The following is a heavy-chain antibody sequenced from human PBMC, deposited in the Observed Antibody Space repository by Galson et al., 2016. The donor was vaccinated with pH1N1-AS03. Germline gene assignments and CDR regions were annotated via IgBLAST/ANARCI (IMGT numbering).Heavy chain of an antibody. CDR2: ISGSGGHI. D-gene: IGHD5-18*01. Sequence: SLRLSCAAPGFTFNNYAMSWVRQAPGKGLEWVSVISGSGGHIYYADSVRGRFTISRDNSKNTVYLQMNSLRAEDTAVFYCAKHVETGIRTMTVWGQGTTVIVSS. J-gene: IGHJ6*02. CDR3: AKHVETGIRTMTV. CDR1: GFTFNNYA. V-gene: IGHV3-23*01.